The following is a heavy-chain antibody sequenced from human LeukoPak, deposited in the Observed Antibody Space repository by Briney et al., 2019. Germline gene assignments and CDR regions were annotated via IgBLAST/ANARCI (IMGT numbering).Heavy chain of an antibody. CDR1: GDSISSYY. V-gene: IGHV4-59*01. J-gene: IGHJ3*02. Sequence: ASETLSLTCTVSGDSISSYYWSWIRQPPGKGLEWIGYISYSGSTKYNPSLKSRVIISLDTSKKQSSLKLSSVTAADTAVYSCARTRRGYTYGFPSRELLKAFDIWGQGPMVTVSS. CDR3: ARTRRGYTYGFPSRELLKAFDI. CDR2: ISYSGST. D-gene: IGHD5-18*01.